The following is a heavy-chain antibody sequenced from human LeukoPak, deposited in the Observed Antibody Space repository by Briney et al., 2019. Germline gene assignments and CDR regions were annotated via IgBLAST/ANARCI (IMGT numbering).Heavy chain of an antibody. V-gene: IGHV3-21*01. J-gene: IGHJ5*02. CDR3: ARGSGSGWSLGWFDP. D-gene: IGHD6-19*01. CDR1: GFTFKSYA. Sequence: GGSLRLSCATSGFTFKSYAMNWVRQSPGKGLEWVSSISSSSSYIYYADSVKGRFTISRDNAKNSLYLQMNSLRAEDTAVYYCARGSGSGWSLGWFDPWGQGTLVTVSS. CDR2: ISSSSSYI.